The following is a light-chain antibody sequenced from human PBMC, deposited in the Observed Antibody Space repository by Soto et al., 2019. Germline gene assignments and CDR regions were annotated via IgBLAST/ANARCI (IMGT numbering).Light chain of an antibody. CDR3: QQYHSSPWT. V-gene: IGKV3-20*01. Sequence: EIVLTQSPGTLSLSPGERATLSCRASQSVSSSFLAWYQQKPGQAPRLLIYGASSRATGIPDRFSGSGSGTDFSLTISGLEPEDFAVYYCQQYHSSPWTFGQGTKVEIK. J-gene: IGKJ1*01. CDR1: QSVSSSF. CDR2: GAS.